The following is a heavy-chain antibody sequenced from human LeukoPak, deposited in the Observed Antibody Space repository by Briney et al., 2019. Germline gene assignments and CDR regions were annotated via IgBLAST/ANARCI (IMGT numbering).Heavy chain of an antibody. D-gene: IGHD2-2*01. CDR3: ARTRYCDSASCLGGRGAFDI. J-gene: IGHJ3*02. CDR1: GYTFTSYA. CDR2: INTNTGNP. V-gene: IGHV7-4-1*02. Sequence: ASVKVSCKASGYTFTSYAMNWVRQAPGQGLEWMGWINTNTGNPTYAQGFTGRFVFSLDTSVSTAYLQISSLKAEDTAVYYCARTRYCDSASCLGGRGAFDIWGQGTMVIVSS.